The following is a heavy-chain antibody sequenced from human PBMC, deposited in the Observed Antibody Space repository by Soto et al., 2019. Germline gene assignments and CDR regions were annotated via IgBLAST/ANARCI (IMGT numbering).Heavy chain of an antibody. V-gene: IGHV4-59*01. CDR3: ARAVDSSGYYHY. J-gene: IGHJ4*02. CDR2: IYYSGST. CDR1: GGSISSYY. D-gene: IGHD3-22*01. Sequence: SETLSLTCTVSGGSISSYYWSWIRQPPGKGLEWIGYIYYSGSTNYNPSLKSRVTISVDTSKNQFSLKLSSVTAADTAVYYCARAVDSSGYYHYWGQGTLVTVS.